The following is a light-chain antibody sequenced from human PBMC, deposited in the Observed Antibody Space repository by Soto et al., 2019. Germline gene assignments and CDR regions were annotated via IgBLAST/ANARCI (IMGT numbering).Light chain of an antibody. Sequence: QSVLTRPPSVSAAPGQTVTISCSGTSSNIGDNYVSWYQQLPGAAPRLLMYENNKRLSGTPDRFSGSKSGTSATLDITGLQTGDEADYYCVTWDSSLSVGGVFGGGTKLTVL. CDR1: SSNIGDNY. CDR2: ENN. J-gene: IGLJ2*01. CDR3: VTWDSSLSVGGV. V-gene: IGLV1-51*02.